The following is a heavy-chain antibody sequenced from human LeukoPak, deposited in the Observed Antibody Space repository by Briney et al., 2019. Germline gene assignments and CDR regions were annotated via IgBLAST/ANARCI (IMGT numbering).Heavy chain of an antibody. V-gene: IGHV3-23*01. CDR2: ISGSGTGT. D-gene: IGHD1-7*01. J-gene: IGHJ4*02. CDR1: GFTFGSSA. CDR3: AKEGGTGTRFDY. Sequence: PRGSLRLSCAASGFTFGSSAMSWVRQAPGKGLYWVSAISGSGTGTYYADSVKGRFTISRDNSKNTLYLQMNSLRAEDTAVYYCAKEGGTGTRFDYWGQGTLVTVSS.